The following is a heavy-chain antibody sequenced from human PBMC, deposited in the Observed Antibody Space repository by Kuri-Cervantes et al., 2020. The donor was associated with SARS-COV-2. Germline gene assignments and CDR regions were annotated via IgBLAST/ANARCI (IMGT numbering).Heavy chain of an antibody. CDR2: ISYDGSNK. V-gene: IGHV3-30*03. CDR3: ARDSHRSSTSCYTDGMDV. Sequence: GESLKISCAASGFTFSSYGMHWVRQAPGKGLEWVAVISYDGSNKYYADSVKGRFTISRDNSKNTLYLQMNSLRAEDTAVYYCARDSHRSSTSCYTDGMDVWGQGTRSPSP. J-gene: IGHJ6*02. D-gene: IGHD2-2*02. CDR1: GFTFSSYG.